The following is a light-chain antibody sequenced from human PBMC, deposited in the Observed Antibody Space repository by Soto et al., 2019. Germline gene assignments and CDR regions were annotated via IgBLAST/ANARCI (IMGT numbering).Light chain of an antibody. Sequence: QSALTQPASVSGSPGQSITISCTGTSSDVDGYNYVSWYQQHPGKAPKLMIYEVSNRPSGVSNRFSGSKSGNTASLTISGLQAEDEADYYCSSYTSSSTRVFVTGTKLTVL. CDR2: EVS. V-gene: IGLV2-14*01. J-gene: IGLJ1*01. CDR1: SSDVDGYNY. CDR3: SSYTSSSTRV.